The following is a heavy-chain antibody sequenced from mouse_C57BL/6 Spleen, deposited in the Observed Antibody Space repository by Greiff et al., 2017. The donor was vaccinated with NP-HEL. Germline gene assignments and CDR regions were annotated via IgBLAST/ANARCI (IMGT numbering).Heavy chain of an antibody. Sequence: QVQLQQSGPELVKPGASVKISCKASGYAFSSSWMNWVKQRPGKGLEWIGRIYPGDGDTNYNGKFKGKATLTADKSSSTAYMQLSSLTSEDSAVYFCVHDGYWYFDVWGTGTTVTVSS. CDR2: IYPGDGDT. V-gene: IGHV1-82*01. J-gene: IGHJ1*03. CDR1: GYAFSSSW. D-gene: IGHD2-3*01. CDR3: VHDGYWYFDV.